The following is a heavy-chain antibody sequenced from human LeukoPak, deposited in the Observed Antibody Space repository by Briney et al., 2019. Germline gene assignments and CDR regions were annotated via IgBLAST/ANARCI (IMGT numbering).Heavy chain of an antibody. D-gene: IGHD6-19*01. CDR2: ISSRGSTT. V-gene: IGHV3-11*04. Sequence: GGSLRLSCAASAFTFSDYFMSWIRQAPGKGLEWVSYISSRGSTTYYADSVKGRFTISRDNARNSLYLQMTSLRAEDTAVYYCARVAIAVANYYMDVWGKGTTVTVSS. CDR3: ARVAIAVANYYMDV. CDR1: AFTFSDYF. J-gene: IGHJ6*03.